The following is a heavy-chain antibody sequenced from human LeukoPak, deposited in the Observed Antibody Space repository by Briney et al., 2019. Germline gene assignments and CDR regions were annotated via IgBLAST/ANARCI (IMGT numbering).Heavy chain of an antibody. J-gene: IGHJ4*02. CDR1: GFTFSSYS. V-gene: IGHV3-21*01. CDR2: ISSRSSYI. D-gene: IGHD3-10*01. CDR3: ASFTTGGHVNYGNEY. Sequence: GGSLRLSCAASGFTFSSYSMNWVRQAPGKGLEWVSSISSRSSYIYYADSVKGRFTISRDNAKNSLYLQMNSLRAEDTAVYYCASFTTGGHVNYGNEYWGQGTLVTVSS.